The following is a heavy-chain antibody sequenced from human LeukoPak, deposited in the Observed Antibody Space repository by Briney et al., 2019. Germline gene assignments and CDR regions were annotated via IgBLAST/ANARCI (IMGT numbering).Heavy chain of an antibody. CDR2: IIPIFGTA. CDR1: GGTFSSYA. V-gene: IGHV1-69*13. J-gene: IGHJ4*02. CDR3: AKADVVVPAAIVY. Sequence: ASVKVSCKASGGTFSSYAISWVRQAPGQGLEWMGGIIPIFGTANSAQKFQGRVTITADESTSTAYMELSSLRSEDTAVYYCAKADVVVPAAIVYWGQGTLVTVSS. D-gene: IGHD2-2*02.